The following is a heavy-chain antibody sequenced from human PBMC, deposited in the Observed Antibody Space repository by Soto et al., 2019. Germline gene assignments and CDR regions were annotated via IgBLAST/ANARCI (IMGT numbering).Heavy chain of an antibody. J-gene: IGHJ4*02. D-gene: IGHD1-26*01. CDR1: AVTFISDW. CDR3: ARGATTSLYYFDY. CDR2: IKQAGSEK. Sequence: GSLRLSCEASAVTFISDWIIAFRRSPGKGLEWVPNIKQAGSEKYYVDSVKGRFTISRDNAKNSLYLQMNSLRADDTAVYYCARGATTSLYYFDYCGQRTLVDLAS. V-gene: IGHV3-7*04.